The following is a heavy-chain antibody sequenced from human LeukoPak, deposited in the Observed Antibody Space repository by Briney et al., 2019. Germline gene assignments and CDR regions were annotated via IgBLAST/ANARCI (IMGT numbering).Heavy chain of an antibody. CDR2: ISAYNGNT. J-gene: IGHJ4*02. Sequence: PGGSLRLSCAASGFTFTSYGISWVRQAPGQGLEWMGWISAYNGNTNYAQKLQGRVTMTTDTSTSTAYMELRSLRSDDTAIYYCAREYYDSNRRDFFDYWGQGTLVTVSS. D-gene: IGHD3-22*01. V-gene: IGHV1-18*01. CDR3: AREYYDSNRRDFFDY. CDR1: GFTFTSYG.